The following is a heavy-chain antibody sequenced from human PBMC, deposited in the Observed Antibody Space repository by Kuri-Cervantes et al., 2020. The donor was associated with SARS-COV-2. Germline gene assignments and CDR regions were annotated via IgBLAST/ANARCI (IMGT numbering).Heavy chain of an antibody. J-gene: IGHJ3*02. Sequence: SQTLSLTCAVYGGSFSNYYWSWIRQPPGKGLEWIGEINHSGSTNYNPSLKSRVTISVDTSKNQFSLNLRSVTAADTAVYYCARDPLGITFGGVIVDAFDIWGQGTMVTVSS. CDR1: GGSFSNYY. CDR2: INHSGST. D-gene: IGHD3-16*02. V-gene: IGHV4-34*01. CDR3: ARDPLGITFGGVIVDAFDI.